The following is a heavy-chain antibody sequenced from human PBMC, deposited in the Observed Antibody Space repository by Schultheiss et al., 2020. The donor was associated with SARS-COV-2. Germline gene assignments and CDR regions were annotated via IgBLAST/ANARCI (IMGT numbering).Heavy chain of an antibody. CDR2: ISAYNGNT. CDR1: GYTFTSYD. V-gene: IGHV1-18*04. Sequence: ASVKVSCKASGYTFTSYDITWVRQAPGQGLEWMGWISAYNGNTNYAQKLQGRVTITADESTSTAYMELSSLRSEDTAVYYCASSTGGYCSGGSCYPHWYFDLWGRGTLVTVSS. J-gene: IGHJ2*01. CDR3: ASSTGGYCSGGSCYPHWYFDL. D-gene: IGHD2-15*01.